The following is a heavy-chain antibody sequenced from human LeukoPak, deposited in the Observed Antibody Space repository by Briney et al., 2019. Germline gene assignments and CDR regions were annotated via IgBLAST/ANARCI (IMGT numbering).Heavy chain of an antibody. D-gene: IGHD6-13*01. J-gene: IGHJ6*03. Sequence: SETLSLTCSVSGGSISSYYWSWIRQPPGKGLEWIGYIYYSGSTNYNPSLKSRVTISVDTSKNQFSLKLSSVTAADTAVYYCARLEVGAAAGTGTYYYYYYMDVWGKGTTVTISS. CDR1: GGSISSYY. CDR3: ARLEVGAAAGTGTYYYYYYMDV. V-gene: IGHV4-59*01. CDR2: IYYSGST.